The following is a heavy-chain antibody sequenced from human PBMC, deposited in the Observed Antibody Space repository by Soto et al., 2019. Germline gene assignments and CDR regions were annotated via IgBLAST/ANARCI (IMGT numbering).Heavy chain of an antibody. CDR1: GYTFTSYD. D-gene: IGHD3-10*01. V-gene: IGHV1-8*01. CDR2: MNPNSGNT. Sequence: ASVKVSCKASGYTFTSYDINWVRQATGQGLEWMGWMNPNSGNTGYAQKFQGRVTMTRNTSISTAYMELSSLRSEDTAVYYCASRLLWFGEDAFDIWGQGTMVTVSS. J-gene: IGHJ3*02. CDR3: ASRLLWFGEDAFDI.